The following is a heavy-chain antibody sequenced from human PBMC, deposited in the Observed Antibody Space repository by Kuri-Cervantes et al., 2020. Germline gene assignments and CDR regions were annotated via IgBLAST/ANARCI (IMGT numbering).Heavy chain of an antibody. D-gene: IGHD2-21*02. Sequence: SETLSLTCTVSGYSISSGYYWGWIRQSPGKGLEWIGSIYHSGSTNYNPSLKSRVTISVDTSKNQFSLNLSSVTAADTAVYYCARDQAAYCGDDCYPIWGQGTLVTVSS. CDR3: ARDQAAYCGDDCYPI. V-gene: IGHV4-38-2*02. CDR1: GYSISSGYY. J-gene: IGHJ1*01. CDR2: IYHSGST.